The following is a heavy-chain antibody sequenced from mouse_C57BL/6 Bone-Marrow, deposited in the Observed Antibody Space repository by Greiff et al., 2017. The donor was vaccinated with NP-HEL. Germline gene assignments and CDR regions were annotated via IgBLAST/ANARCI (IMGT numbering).Heavy chain of an antibody. D-gene: IGHD4-1*02. CDR1: GFTFSSYA. Sequence: DVMLVESGGGLVKPGGSLKLSCAASGFTFSSYAMSWVRQTPEKRLEWVATISDGGSYTYYPDNVKGRFTISRDNAKNNLYLQMSHLKSEDTAMYYCARDLSNWDQAWFAYWGQGTLVTVSA. CDR3: ARDLSNWDQAWFAY. J-gene: IGHJ3*01. CDR2: ISDGGSYT. V-gene: IGHV5-4*01.